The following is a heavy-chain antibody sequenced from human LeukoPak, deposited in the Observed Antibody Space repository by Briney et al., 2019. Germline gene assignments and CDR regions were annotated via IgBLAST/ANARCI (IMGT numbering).Heavy chain of an antibody. CDR2: ISAYNGNT. D-gene: IGHD1-1*01. V-gene: IGHV1-18*01. CDR3: ARDLGGTTGYDAFDI. J-gene: IGHJ3*02. Sequence: ASVKVSCKASGYTFTSYGISWVRQAPGQGLEWMGWISAYNGNTNYAQKLQGRVTMTTDTSTSTAYMELRSLGSDDTAVYYCARDLGGTTGYDAFDIWGQGTMVTVSS. CDR1: GYTFTSYG.